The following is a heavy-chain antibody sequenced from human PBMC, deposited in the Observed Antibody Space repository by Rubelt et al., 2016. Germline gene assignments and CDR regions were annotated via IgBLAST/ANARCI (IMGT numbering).Heavy chain of an antibody. CDR3: ARGGNKWNYGALDAFDI. CDR2: IYSGGTT. J-gene: IGHJ3*02. CDR1: GLTVSSNF. Sequence: EVQLVESGGGLVQPGGSLRLSCAASGLTVSSNFMSWVRQAPGKGLEWVSVIYSGGTTFYADSVKGRFTISRDISKNTLYLQMNSWGVEDTAVYYCARGGNKWNYGALDAFDIWGQGTMVTVSS. V-gene: IGHV3-66*01. D-gene: IGHD1-7*01.